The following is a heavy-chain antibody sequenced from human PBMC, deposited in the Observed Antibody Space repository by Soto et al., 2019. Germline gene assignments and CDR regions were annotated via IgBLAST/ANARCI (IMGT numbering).Heavy chain of an antibody. CDR2: IWYDGSNK. CDR3: ARALSTIFGVVPNPIYGMDV. V-gene: IGHV3-33*01. CDR1: GFTFSSYG. Sequence: PGGSLRLSCAASGFTFSSYGMHWVRQAPGKGLEWVAVIWYDGSNKYYADSVKGRFTISRDNSKNTLYLQMNSLRAEDTAVYYCARALSTIFGVVPNPIYGMDVWGQGTTVTVSS. D-gene: IGHD3-3*01. J-gene: IGHJ6*02.